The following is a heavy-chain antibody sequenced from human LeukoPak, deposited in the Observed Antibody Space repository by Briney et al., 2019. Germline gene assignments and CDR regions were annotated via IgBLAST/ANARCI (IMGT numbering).Heavy chain of an antibody. V-gene: IGHV3-30*04. D-gene: IGHD6-19*01. Sequence: QPGGSLRLSCAASGFTFSSYAMHWIRQAPGKGLEWVAVISYDGSNKYYADSVKGRFTISRDNSKNTLYLQMNSLRAEDTAVYYCARGSGWAYDAFDIWGQGTMVTVSS. CDR2: ISYDGSNK. J-gene: IGHJ3*02. CDR3: ARGSGWAYDAFDI. CDR1: GFTFSSYA.